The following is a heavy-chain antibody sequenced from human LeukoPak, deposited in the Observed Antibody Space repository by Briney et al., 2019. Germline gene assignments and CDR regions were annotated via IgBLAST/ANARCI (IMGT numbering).Heavy chain of an antibody. D-gene: IGHD3-22*01. CDR1: GGSISSGSYY. V-gene: IGHV4-61*09. CDR3: ARVSYYYDSSFFDY. CDR2: IYTSGST. Sequence: SETLSLTCTVSGGSISSGSYYWSWIRQPAGKGLEWIGHIYTSGSTNYNPSLKSRVTISVDTSKNQFSLKLNSVTAADTAVYYCARVSYYYDSSFFDYWGQGTLVTVSS. J-gene: IGHJ4*02.